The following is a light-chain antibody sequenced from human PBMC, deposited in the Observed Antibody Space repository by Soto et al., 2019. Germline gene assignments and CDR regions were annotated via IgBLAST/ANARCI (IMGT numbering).Light chain of an antibody. J-gene: IGLJ7*01. Sequence: QSVMTQPPSVSAAPGQTVTISCSGSSSNIGGNSVSWYQQLPGTAPKLLIYDDDKRPSGIPDRFSGSKSGTSATLGITGFQTGDEADYYCQAYDYILTASVFGGGTQLTVL. CDR1: SSNIGGNS. CDR2: DDD. V-gene: IGLV1-51*01. CDR3: QAYDYILTASV.